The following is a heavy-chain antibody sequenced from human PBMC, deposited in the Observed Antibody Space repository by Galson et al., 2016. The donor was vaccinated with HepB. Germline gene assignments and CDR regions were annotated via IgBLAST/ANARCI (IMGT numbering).Heavy chain of an antibody. CDR1: GFSFDEYA. J-gene: IGHJ3*02. CDR3: ARGEKYYYNSSGYYLKDNDAFDI. D-gene: IGHD3-22*01. CDR2: ISWNGGSI. V-gene: IGHV3-9*01. Sequence: SLRLSCAASGFSFDEYAMHWVRQVPGKGLEWVSGISWNGGSIGYADSVRGRFTISRDNAKNSLYLQMDSLRAEDTAVYYCARGEKYYYNSSGYYLKDNDAFDIWGQGTMVTVSS.